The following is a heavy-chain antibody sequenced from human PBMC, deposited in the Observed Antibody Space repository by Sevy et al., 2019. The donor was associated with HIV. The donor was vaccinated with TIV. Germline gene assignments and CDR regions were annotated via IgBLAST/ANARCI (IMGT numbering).Heavy chain of an antibody. CDR1: CGSFSGYY. V-gene: IGHV4-34*01. J-gene: IGHJ5*02. CDR2: INHSGST. Sequence: SETLSLTCAVYCGSFSGYYWSWIRQPPGKGLEWIGEINHSGSTNYNPSLKSRVTISVDTSKNQFSLKLSSVTAADTAVYYCARGKSPAYYYGSGSQQRAQVDPWGQGTLVTVSS. D-gene: IGHD3-10*01. CDR3: ARGKSPAYYYGSGSQQRAQVDP.